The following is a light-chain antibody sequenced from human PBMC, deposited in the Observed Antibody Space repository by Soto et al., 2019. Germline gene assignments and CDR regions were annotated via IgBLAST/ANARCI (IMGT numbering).Light chain of an antibody. CDR2: KAS. CDR3: QHYNSYSEA. V-gene: IGKV1-5*03. J-gene: IGKJ1*01. Sequence: DIQMTQSPSTLSGSVGDRVTITCRASQTISSWLAWYQQKPGKAPKLLIYKASTLKSGVPSRFSGSGSGTEFTLTIRSMQPDDFATYYCQHYNSYSEACGQGTKLDIK. CDR1: QTISSW.